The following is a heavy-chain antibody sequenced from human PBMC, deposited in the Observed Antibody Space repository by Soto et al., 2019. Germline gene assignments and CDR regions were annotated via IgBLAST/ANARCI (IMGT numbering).Heavy chain of an antibody. Sequence: QLQLQESGSGLVKPSQTLSLTCSVSGGSITSDSYSWIWIRQPPGKGLEWIGFLYHNGNTYFSPYLESRVIMSPDRSKHQFSLNLTSVTAADPALYYCARVRGGTRGKWYFDLWGRGIPVPVSS. CDR3: ARVRGGTRGKWYFDL. CDR2: LYHNGNT. J-gene: IGHJ2*01. D-gene: IGHD2-15*01. V-gene: IGHV4-30-2*01. CDR1: GGSITSDSYS.